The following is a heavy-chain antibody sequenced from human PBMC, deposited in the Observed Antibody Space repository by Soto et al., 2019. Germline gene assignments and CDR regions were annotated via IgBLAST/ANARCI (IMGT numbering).Heavy chain of an antibody. CDR1: RGTFSSYA. J-gene: IGHJ6*04. V-gene: IGHV1-69*13. Sequence: SVNVSCKASRGTFSSYAISWVRQAPGQGLEWMGGIIPIFGTANYAQKFKGRVKITADESTSTAYMELSSLRSEDTAVYYCARATSVAQDYYYGMEVLGNGTTFTVSP. D-gene: IGHD6-19*01. CDR3: ARATSVAQDYYYGMEV. CDR2: IIPIFGTA.